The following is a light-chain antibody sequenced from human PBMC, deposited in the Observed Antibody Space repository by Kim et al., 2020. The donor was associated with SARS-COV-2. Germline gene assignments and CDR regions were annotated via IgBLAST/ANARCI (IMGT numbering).Light chain of an antibody. Sequence: ATVGDRVTITWRASQSIGYWLAWYQQKPGKVPKLLVYSASSLQSGVPSRFSGSGSGTEFTLTIDSLQPEDFATYYCQQATGFPLSFGGGTKVDIK. J-gene: IGKJ4*01. CDR1: QSIGYW. CDR2: SAS. CDR3: QQATGFPLS. V-gene: IGKV1-12*01.